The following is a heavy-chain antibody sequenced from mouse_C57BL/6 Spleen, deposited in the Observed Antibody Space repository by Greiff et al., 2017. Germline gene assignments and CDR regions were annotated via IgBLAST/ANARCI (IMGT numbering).Heavy chain of an antibody. CDR1: GYSITSGYY. J-gene: IGHJ4*01. D-gene: IGHD1-1*01. Sequence: VQLKESGPGLVKPSQSLSLTCSVTGYSITSGYYWNWIRQFPGNKLEWMGYISYDGSNNYNPSLKNRISITRDTSNNQFFLKLNSVTTEDTATYYCARADYYGSSPYYYAVDYWGQGTSVTVSS. CDR3: ARADYYGSSPYYYAVDY. V-gene: IGHV3-6*01. CDR2: ISYDGSN.